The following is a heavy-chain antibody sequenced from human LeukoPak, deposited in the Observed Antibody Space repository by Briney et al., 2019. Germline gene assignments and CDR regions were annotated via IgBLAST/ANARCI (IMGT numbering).Heavy chain of an antibody. D-gene: IGHD7-27*01. V-gene: IGHV1-69*01. CDR1: GGTFSIYA. CDR2: IIPIFGTA. Sequence: GASVTVSFMASGGTFSIYAISWVRQAPGQGLEWMGGIIPIFGTANYAQKFQGRVTITADESTSTAYMELTSLRSEDTAVYYCVGGAPNWGFDYWGQGTLVAVSS. J-gene: IGHJ4*02. CDR3: VGGAPNWGFDY.